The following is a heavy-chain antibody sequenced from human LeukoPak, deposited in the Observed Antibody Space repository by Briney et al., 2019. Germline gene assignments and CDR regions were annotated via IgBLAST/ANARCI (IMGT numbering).Heavy chain of an antibody. J-gene: IGHJ6*03. CDR1: GGTFSSYA. Sequence: ASVKVSCKASGGTFSSYAISWVRQAPGQGLEWMGGIIPIFGTANYAQKFQGRVTITADVSTSTAYMELSSLRSEDTAVYYCARTPNYGGTTRTDYYYYYYMDVWGKGTTVTVSS. D-gene: IGHD4-23*01. CDR2: IIPIFGTA. V-gene: IGHV1-69*13. CDR3: ARTPNYGGTTRTDYYYYYYMDV.